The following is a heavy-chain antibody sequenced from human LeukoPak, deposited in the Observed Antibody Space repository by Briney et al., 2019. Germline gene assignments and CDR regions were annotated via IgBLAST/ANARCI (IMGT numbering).Heavy chain of an antibody. J-gene: IGHJ3*02. CDR1: SGSISSSSYS. D-gene: IGHD3-22*01. V-gene: IGHV4-39*01. CDR3: ASRITMIVVLIHDAFHI. Sequence: SETLSLTCTVSSGSISSSSYSWGWIRQPPGKGLEWIGNLYYSGSTYYNPSLKSRVSISVDTSKNQFSLKLNSVTAADTAVYYCASRITMIVVLIHDAFHIWGQGTMVTVSS. CDR2: LYYSGST.